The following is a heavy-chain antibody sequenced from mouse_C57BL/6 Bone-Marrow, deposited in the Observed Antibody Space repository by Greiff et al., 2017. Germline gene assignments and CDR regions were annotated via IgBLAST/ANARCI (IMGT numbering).Heavy chain of an antibody. CDR3: ARRVYYDYDAGLYYYAMDY. J-gene: IGHJ4*01. CDR1: GYTFTSYW. CDR2: IDPSDSYT. V-gene: IGHV1-59*01. D-gene: IGHD2-4*01. Sequence: QVQLQQHGAELVRPGTSVKLSCKASGYTFTSYWMHWVKQRPGQGLEWIGVIDPSDSYTNYNQKFKGKATLTVDTSSSTAYMQLSSLTSEDSAVYYCARRVYYDYDAGLYYYAMDYWGQGTSVTVSS.